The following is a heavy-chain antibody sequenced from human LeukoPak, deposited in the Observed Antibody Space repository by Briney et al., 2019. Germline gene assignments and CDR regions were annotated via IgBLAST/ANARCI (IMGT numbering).Heavy chain of an antibody. D-gene: IGHD3-22*01. V-gene: IGHV4-39*01. Sequence: ETLSLTCIVSGDSITTSSYYWGWIRQPPGKGLEWIGNIYYSGSTYYNPSLKSRVTISVDTSKNQFSLWLSSVTAADTAVYYCARLETYDSTLDYWGQGTLVTVSS. CDR2: IYYSGST. CDR1: GDSITTSSYY. J-gene: IGHJ4*02. CDR3: ARLETYDSTLDY.